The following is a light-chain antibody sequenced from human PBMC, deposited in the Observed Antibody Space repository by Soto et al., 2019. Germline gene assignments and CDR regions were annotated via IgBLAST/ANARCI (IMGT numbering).Light chain of an antibody. CDR1: QSVADSY. Sequence: EVVLTQSPGTLSLSPGERATLSCRASQSVADSYLAWYQQKPGRAPRLLFYAATRRATGIPDRFSGSGSGTDFTLTITSLEPEDFAVYYCQQRGKWPSTFGPGTKVEMK. J-gene: IGKJ2*02. CDR2: AAT. V-gene: IGKV3D-20*02. CDR3: QQRGKWPST.